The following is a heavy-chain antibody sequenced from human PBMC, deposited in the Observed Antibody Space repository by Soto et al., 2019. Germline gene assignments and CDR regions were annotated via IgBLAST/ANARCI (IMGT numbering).Heavy chain of an antibody. Sequence: PSETLSLTCAVYGGSFSGYYWSWIRQPPGKGLEWIGEINHSGSTNYNPSLKSRVTISVDTSKNQFSLKLSSVTAADTAVYYCAGGSYNWNYVLGYYYYGMDVWGQGTTVT. CDR2: INHSGST. CDR1: GGSFSGYY. D-gene: IGHD1-7*01. V-gene: IGHV4-34*01. CDR3: AGGSYNWNYVLGYYYYGMDV. J-gene: IGHJ6*02.